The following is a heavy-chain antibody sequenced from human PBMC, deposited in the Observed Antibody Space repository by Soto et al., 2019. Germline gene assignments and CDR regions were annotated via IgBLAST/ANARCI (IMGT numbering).Heavy chain of an antibody. CDR2: IKSKTDGGTT. J-gene: IGHJ4*02. Sequence: GGSLRLSCAASGFTFSNAWMSWVRQAPGKGLEWVGRIKSKTDGGTTDYAAPVKGRFTISRDDSKNTLYLQMNSLKTEDTAVYYCTTTIFGVVTEEAYWGQGTLVTVSS. D-gene: IGHD3-3*02. V-gene: IGHV3-15*01. CDR3: TTTIFGVVTEEAY. CDR1: GFTFSNAW.